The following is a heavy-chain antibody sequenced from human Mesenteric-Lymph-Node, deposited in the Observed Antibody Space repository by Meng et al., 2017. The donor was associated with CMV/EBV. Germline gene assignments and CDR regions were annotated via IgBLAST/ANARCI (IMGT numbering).Heavy chain of an antibody. J-gene: IGHJ4*02. Sequence: SGDSFRSSGSSWSWIRQPPGKGLEWIGYIYHSGSTYYNPSFKTRVIISVDRSKNQFSLKLSSVTAADTAVYYCARGGFGELLSFDFWGQGTLVTVSS. V-gene: IGHV4-30-2*01. CDR1: GDSFRSSGSS. CDR2: IYHSGST. CDR3: ARGGFGELLSFDF. D-gene: IGHD3-10*01.